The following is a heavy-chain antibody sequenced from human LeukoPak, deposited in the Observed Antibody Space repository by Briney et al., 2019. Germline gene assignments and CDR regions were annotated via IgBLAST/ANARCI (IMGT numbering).Heavy chain of an antibody. V-gene: IGHV3-30*01. Sequence: GRPLRLSCAASGFTFSSYAMHWVRQPPGKGLEWVAVISYDGSNKYYAASVKGRFTISRDNSKNTLYLQMNSLRAEDTAVYYCARMYDVNSGAFDIWGQGTMVTVSS. CDR1: GFTFSSYA. CDR3: ARMYDVNSGAFDI. J-gene: IGHJ3*02. CDR2: ISYDGSNK. D-gene: IGHD4-23*01.